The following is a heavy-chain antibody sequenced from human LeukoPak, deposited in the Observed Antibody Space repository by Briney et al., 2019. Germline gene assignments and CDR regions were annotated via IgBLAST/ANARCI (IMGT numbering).Heavy chain of an antibody. Sequence: KNGESLKISCKGSGYSFTSYWNGWVRQMPGKGLEWMGIIYPGDSDTRYSPSFQGQVTISADKSISTAYLQWSSLKASDTAMYYCARHVDRDGYNLFDYWGQGTLVTVSS. J-gene: IGHJ4*02. CDR3: ARHVDRDGYNLFDY. V-gene: IGHV5-51*01. CDR2: IYPGDSDT. CDR1: GYSFTSYW. D-gene: IGHD5-24*01.